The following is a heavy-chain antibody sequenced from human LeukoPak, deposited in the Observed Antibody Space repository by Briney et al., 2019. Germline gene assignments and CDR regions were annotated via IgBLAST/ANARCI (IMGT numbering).Heavy chain of an antibody. Sequence: QAGGSLRLSCAASGFSFSSYWMRWVRHATGRGLMWVSRINSYATSTTYADSVKGRFTISRDNARNTLYLQMNSLRAEDTAVYYCACSPVVTEDWGQGTLVPVSS. J-gene: IGHJ4*02. CDR3: ACSPVVTED. CDR2: INSYATST. D-gene: IGHD2-21*02. V-gene: IGHV3-74*01. CDR1: GFSFSSYW.